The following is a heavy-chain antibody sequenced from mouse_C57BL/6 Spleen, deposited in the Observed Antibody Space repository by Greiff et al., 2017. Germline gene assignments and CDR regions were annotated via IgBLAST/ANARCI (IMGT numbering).Heavy chain of an antibody. CDR3: ARPKDCGYFDY. J-gene: IGHJ2*01. CDR2: ISSGSSTI. CDR1: GFTFSDYG. Sequence: DVKLVESGGGLVKPGGSLKLSCAASGFTFSDYGMHWVRQATEQGLEWVAYISSGSSTIYYTYTVKGRFTISRDNAKNTLFLQMPSLRSEATAMYYCARPKDCGYFDYWGQGTTLTVSS. V-gene: IGHV5-17*01.